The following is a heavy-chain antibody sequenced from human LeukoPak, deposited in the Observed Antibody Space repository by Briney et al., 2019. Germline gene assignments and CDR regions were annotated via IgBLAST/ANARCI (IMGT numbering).Heavy chain of an antibody. J-gene: IGHJ6*04. CDR3: AELGITMIGGV. D-gene: IGHD3-10*02. Sequence: GGSLRLSCAASGLTFTNYWMSWVRQAPGKGLELVANIKQDRSEKYYVDSVKGRFTISRDNAKNSLYLQMNSLRAEDTAVYYCAELGITMIGGVWGKGTTVTISS. CDR2: IKQDRSEK. CDR1: GLTFTNYW. V-gene: IGHV3-7*01.